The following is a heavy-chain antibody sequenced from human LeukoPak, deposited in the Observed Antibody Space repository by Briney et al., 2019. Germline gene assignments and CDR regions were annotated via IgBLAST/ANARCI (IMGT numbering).Heavy chain of an antibody. Sequence: SETLSLTCTVSGGSISSGGYYWSWIRQHPGKGLEWIGYIYYSGSTYYNPSLKSRVTISVDTSKNQFSLKLSSVTAADTAVYYCARFCYSTAIVRDYWGQGTLVTVSS. J-gene: IGHJ4*02. CDR3: ARFCYSTAIVRDY. CDR2: IYYSGST. CDR1: GGSISSGGYY. V-gene: IGHV4-31*03. D-gene: IGHD2-21*01.